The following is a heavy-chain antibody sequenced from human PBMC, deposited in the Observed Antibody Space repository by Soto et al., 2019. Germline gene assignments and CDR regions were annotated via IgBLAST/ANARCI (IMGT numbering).Heavy chain of an antibody. CDR1: GYTFTSYG. J-gene: IGHJ4*02. Sequence: QVQLVQSGAEVKKPGASVKVSCKASGYTFTSYGISWVRQAPGQGLEWMGWISAYNGNTNYAQMLQGRVNMTTDTSTSKDYMELRRLRSDDTAAYYCARGVGASYYFDYWGQGTLVTVSS. CDR3: ARGVGASYYFDY. CDR2: ISAYNGNT. V-gene: IGHV1-18*01. D-gene: IGHD1-26*01.